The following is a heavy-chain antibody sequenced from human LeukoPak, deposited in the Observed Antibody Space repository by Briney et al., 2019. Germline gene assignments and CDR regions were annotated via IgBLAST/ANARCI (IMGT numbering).Heavy chain of an antibody. J-gene: IGHJ4*02. V-gene: IGHV4-59*01. D-gene: IGHD2-15*01. Sequence: PSETLSLTCSVSGCSISSYYWNWIRQPPGKGLEWIGFIHYSGRTDSNPSLKGRVTVSLDTSKTQFSLKLTSVTPADTAVYFSAGEIGGGGRFDFWGQGTLVTVSS. CDR3: AGEIGGGGRFDF. CDR1: GCSISSYY. CDR2: IHYSGRT.